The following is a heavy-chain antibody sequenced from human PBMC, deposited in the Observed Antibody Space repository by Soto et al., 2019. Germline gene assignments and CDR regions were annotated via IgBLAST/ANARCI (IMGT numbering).Heavy chain of an antibody. CDR2: ISYDGSNK. J-gene: IGHJ4*02. V-gene: IGHV3-30-3*01. CDR1: GFTFSNYA. Sequence: VQLLESGGGLVQPGGSLRLSCAASGFTFSNYAMSWVRQAPGKGLEWVAVISYDGSNKYYADSVKGRFTISRDNSKNTLYLQMNSLRAEDTAVYYCASSGYSYGYRFDYWGQGTLVTVSS. CDR3: ASSGYSYGYRFDY. D-gene: IGHD5-18*01.